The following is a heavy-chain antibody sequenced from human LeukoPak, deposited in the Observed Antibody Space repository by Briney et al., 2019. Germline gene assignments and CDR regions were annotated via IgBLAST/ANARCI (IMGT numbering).Heavy chain of an antibody. D-gene: IGHD3-22*01. V-gene: IGHV1-24*01. J-gene: IGHJ4*02. CDR1: GYTLTELS. CDR3: ATTYYYDSSGPDYFDY. Sequence: ASVKVSCKVSGYTLTELSMHWVRQAPGKGLEWMGGFDPEDGETIYAQKFQGGVTMTEDTSTDTAYMELSSLRSEDTAVYYCATTYYYDSSGPDYFDYWGQGTLVTVSS. CDR2: FDPEDGET.